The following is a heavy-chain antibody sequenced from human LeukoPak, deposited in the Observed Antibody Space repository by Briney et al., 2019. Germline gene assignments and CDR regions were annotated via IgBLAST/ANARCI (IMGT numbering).Heavy chain of an antibody. V-gene: IGHV3-48*01. CDR1: GFTFSSYS. J-gene: IGHJ4*02. D-gene: IGHD3-16*02. Sequence: GGSLRLSCAASGFTFSSYSMNWVRQAPGKGLEWVSYISSSGSTIYYADSVKGRFTISRDNAKNPLYLQMNSLRAEDTAVYYCARGMITFGGVIGESDYWGQGTLVTVSS. CDR2: ISSSGSTI. CDR3: ARGMITFGGVIGESDY.